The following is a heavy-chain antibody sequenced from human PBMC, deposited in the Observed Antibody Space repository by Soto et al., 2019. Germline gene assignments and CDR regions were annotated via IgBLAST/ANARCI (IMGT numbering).Heavy chain of an antibody. CDR3: AGVVWAKYFFDS. V-gene: IGHV1-69*02. Sequence: QVQLVQSGTEVKKPGSSVKVSCKASGDTFNKNSISWVRQAPGQGLEWMGRIIPALGLTDYAEKFQGRQGIVTITEDMTTNTAYLELSGLRSEDTAVYYCAGVVWAKYFFDSGGQGTLVTVSS. D-gene: IGHD1-26*01. J-gene: IGHJ4*02. CDR2: IIPALGLT. CDR1: GDTFNKNS.